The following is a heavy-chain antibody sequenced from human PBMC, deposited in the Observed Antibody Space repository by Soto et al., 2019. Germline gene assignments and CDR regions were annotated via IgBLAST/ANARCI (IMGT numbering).Heavy chain of an antibody. CDR3: ARDQYYDSSGYQQYYYYGMDV. Sequence: ASVKVSCKASGYTFTSYGISWVRQAPGQGLEWMGWINAYNGNTNYAQKLQVRVTMTTDTSTSTAYMELRSLRSDDTAVYYCARDQYYDSSGYQQYYYYGMDVWGQGTTVTVSS. CDR1: GYTFTSYG. V-gene: IGHV1-18*01. CDR2: INAYNGNT. J-gene: IGHJ6*02. D-gene: IGHD3-22*01.